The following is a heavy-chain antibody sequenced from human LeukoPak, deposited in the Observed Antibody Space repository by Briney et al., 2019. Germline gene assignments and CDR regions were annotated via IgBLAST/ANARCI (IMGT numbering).Heavy chain of an antibody. CDR1: GYSISSGYY. V-gene: IGHV4-38-2*02. D-gene: IGHD4-17*01. CDR2: IYHSGST. Sequence: SETLSLTCTVSGYSISSGYYWGWIRQPPGKGLEWIGSIYHSGSTNYNPSLKSRVTISVDTSKNQFSLKLSSVTAADTAVYYCARAVTTKWDYYYMDVWGKGTTVTVSS. CDR3: ARAVTTKWDYYYMDV. J-gene: IGHJ6*03.